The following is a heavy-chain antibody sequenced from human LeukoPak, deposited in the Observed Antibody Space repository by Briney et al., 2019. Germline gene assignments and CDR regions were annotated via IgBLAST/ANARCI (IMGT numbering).Heavy chain of an antibody. CDR2: ISYDGSNK. CDR3: AKLEVGATFDY. Sequence: GGSLRLSCAASGFTFSSYGMHWVRQAPGKGLEWVAVISYDGSNKYYADSVKGRFTISRDNSKNTLYLQMNSLRAEDTAVYYCAKLEVGATFDYWGQGTLVTASS. D-gene: IGHD1-26*01. CDR1: GFTFSSYG. J-gene: IGHJ4*02. V-gene: IGHV3-30*18.